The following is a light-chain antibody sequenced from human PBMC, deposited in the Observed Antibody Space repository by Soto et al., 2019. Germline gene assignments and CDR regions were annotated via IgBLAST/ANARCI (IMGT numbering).Light chain of an antibody. CDR1: DSNIWRYF. CDR3: GTWDSSLSAGV. CDR2: DND. V-gene: IGLV1-51*01. Sequence: QAWLTQPPSVSAAPGQKVTISCSGSDSNIWRYFVSWYQQFPGTAPKLLIYDNDKRPSGISDRFSGSKSGASATLGITGLQTGDEADYYCGTWDSSLSAGVFGSGTKVTVL. J-gene: IGLJ1*01.